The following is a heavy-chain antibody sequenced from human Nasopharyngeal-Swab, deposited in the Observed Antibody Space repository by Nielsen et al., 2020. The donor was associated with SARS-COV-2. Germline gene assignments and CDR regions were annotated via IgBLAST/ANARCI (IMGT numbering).Heavy chain of an antibody. V-gene: IGHV5-51*01. CDR3: ARYVSPYYYGSGSYYNGMDV. CDR1: GYSFTSYW. Sequence: GESLKISCKGSGYSFTSYWIGWVRQMPGKGPEWMGIIYPGDSDTRYSPSFQGQVTISADKSISTAYLQWSSLKASDTAMYYCARYVSPYYYGSGSYYNGMDVWGQGTTVTVSS. J-gene: IGHJ6*02. CDR2: IYPGDSDT. D-gene: IGHD3-10*01.